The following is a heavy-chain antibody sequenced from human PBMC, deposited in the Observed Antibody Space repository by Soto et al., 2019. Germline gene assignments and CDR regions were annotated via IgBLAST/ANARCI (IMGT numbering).Heavy chain of an antibody. CDR3: ERGGGDGYEIDY. J-gene: IGHJ4*02. CDR1: GFTFSSYE. CDR2: ISSSGSTI. Sequence: EVQLVESGGGLVQPGGSLRLSCAASGFTFSSYEMNWVRQAPGKGLEWVSYISSSGSTIYYADSVKGRFTISRDNANNSLYLQMNSLRAEATAVYYCERGGGDGYEIDYWGQGTLVTVCS. V-gene: IGHV3-48*03. D-gene: IGHD5-12*01.